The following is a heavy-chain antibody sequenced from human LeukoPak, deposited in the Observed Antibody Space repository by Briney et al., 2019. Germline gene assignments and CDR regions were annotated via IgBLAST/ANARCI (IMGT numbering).Heavy chain of an antibody. CDR1: GFTFSSYA. J-gene: IGHJ4*02. V-gene: IGHV3-23*01. Sequence: GGSLRLSCAASGFTFSSYAMHWVRQAPGKGLEWVSAISGSGGSTYYADSVKGRFTISRDNSKNTLYLQMNSLRAEDTAVYYCAKDPTSYYYGSGSYYDYWGQGTLVTVSS. CDR2: ISGSGGST. CDR3: AKDPTSYYYGSGSYYDY. D-gene: IGHD3-10*01.